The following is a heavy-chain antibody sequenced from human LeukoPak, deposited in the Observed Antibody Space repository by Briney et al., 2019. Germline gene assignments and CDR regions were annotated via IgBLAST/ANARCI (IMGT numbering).Heavy chain of an antibody. D-gene: IGHD2-2*02. V-gene: IGHV1-2*02. CDR2: INPNSGGT. CDR3: ARESFLKIVVVPAAIRGGFDP. CDR1: GYTFTGYY. Sequence: ASVKVSCKASGYTFTGYYMHWVRQAPGQGLEWMGWINPNSGGTNYAQKFQGRVTMTRDTSISTAYMELSRLRSDDTAVYYCARESFLKIVVVPAAIRGGFDPWGQGTLVTVSS. J-gene: IGHJ5*02.